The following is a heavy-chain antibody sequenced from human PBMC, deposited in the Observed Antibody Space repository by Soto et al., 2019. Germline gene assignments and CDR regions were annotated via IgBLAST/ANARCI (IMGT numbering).Heavy chain of an antibody. CDR3: VRDGTKTLRDWFDP. Sequence: PSETLSLTCTVSGASISGFYWSWIRKSAGKGLEWIGRIYATGATDYNPSLKSRVMMSVDTSKKQFSLKLRSVTAADTAVYYCVRDGTKTLRDWFDPWGQGISVTVSS. CDR1: GASISGFY. V-gene: IGHV4-4*07. J-gene: IGHJ5*02. CDR2: IYATGAT. D-gene: IGHD1-1*01.